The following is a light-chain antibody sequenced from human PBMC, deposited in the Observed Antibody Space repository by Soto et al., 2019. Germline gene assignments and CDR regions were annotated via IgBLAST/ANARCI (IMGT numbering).Light chain of an antibody. CDR1: NSNIGGNT. CDR2: NDN. Sequence: QSVLTQPPSASGTPGQRITISCSGSNSNIGGNTVSWYQQLPGAAPKLLIYNDNQWPSGVPDRFSGSKSGTSASLAISGLQSEDEADYYCAAWDDSLNGYWVFGGGTKLTVL. J-gene: IGLJ3*02. V-gene: IGLV1-44*01. CDR3: AAWDDSLNGYWV.